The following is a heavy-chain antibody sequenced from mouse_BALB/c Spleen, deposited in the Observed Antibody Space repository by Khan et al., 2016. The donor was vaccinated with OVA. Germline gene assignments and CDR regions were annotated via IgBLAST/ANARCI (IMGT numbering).Heavy chain of an antibody. D-gene: IGHD1-1*02. Sequence: VQLKESGPGLVKPSQSLSLTCTVTGYSITSDYAWNWIRQFPGNKLEWMGYISYSGSTNSNPSLKSRISITRDTSKNQFFLPLNSVTTGDTATYYCARRAYYANWYFDVGGAGTTVTVSA. V-gene: IGHV3-2*02. CDR2: ISYSGST. CDR3: ARRAYYANWYFDV. CDR1: GYSITSDYA. J-gene: IGHJ1*01.